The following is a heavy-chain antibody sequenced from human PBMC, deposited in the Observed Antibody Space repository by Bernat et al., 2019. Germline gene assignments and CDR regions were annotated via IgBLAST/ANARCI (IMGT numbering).Heavy chain of an antibody. CDR3: ARVADFWSGYFRTFDY. D-gene: IGHD3-3*01. J-gene: IGHJ4*02. V-gene: IGHV3-23*01. Sequence: EVQLLESGGGLVQPGGSLRLSCAASGFTFSSYAMSWVRQAPGKGLEWVSAISGSGGSTYYADSVKGRFTISRDNSKNSLYLQMNSLRAEDTAVYYCARVADFWSGYFRTFDYWGQGTLVTVSS. CDR2: ISGSGGST. CDR1: GFTFSSYA.